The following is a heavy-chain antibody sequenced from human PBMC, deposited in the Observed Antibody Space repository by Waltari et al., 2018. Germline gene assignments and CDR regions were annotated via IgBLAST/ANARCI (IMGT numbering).Heavy chain of an antibody. CDR1: GGSFTGYY. D-gene: IGHD1-1*01. J-gene: IGHJ4*02. CDR3: ARGRDPYKGGSL. CDR2: IHPSGST. V-gene: IGHV4-34*01. Sequence: QVQLQQWGAVLLKPSETLSLTCAVNGGSFTGYYLSWTRQPPGKGLEWIGEIHPSGSTAYNPSLTSRVTISGDMSKNQFSLKLTSVTAADTAVYFCARGRDPYKGGSLWGLGTLVTVSS.